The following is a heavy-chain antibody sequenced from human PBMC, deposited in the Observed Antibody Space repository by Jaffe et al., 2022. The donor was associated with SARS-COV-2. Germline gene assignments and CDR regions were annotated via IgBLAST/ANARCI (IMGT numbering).Heavy chain of an antibody. J-gene: IGHJ4*02. V-gene: IGHV4-39*01. CDR3: ARHDWGILTGYSVYYDY. CDR1: GDSIRSTDYY. CDR2: ISYSGNT. Sequence: QLQLQESGPGPVKPSETLSLTCTVSGDSIRSTDYYWGWIRQPPGKGLEWIGSISYSGNTYYNPSLKSRVTMSLDTSKKQFSLKLNSVTAADTAVYYCARHDWGILTGYSVYYDYWGQGTLVTVSS. D-gene: IGHD3-9*01.